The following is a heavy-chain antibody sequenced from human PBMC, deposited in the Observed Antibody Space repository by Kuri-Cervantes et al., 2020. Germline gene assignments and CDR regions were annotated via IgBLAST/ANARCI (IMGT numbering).Heavy chain of an antibody. CDR3: VKAPSYLSPHAYAMDV. CDR2: ISNDGRHI. V-gene: IGHV3-30*18. Sequence: GESLKISCAGSGFTFINHGMHWVRQAPGKGLEWVAIISNDGRHIYYADSVKGRFTISRDNSQNTVYLQMNSLRAEDRAVYYCVKAPSYLSPHAYAMDVWGQGTTVTVSS. J-gene: IGHJ6*02. CDR1: GFTFINHG.